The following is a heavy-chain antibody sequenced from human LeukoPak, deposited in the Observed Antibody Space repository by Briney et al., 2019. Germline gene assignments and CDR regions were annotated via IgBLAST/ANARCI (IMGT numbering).Heavy chain of an antibody. CDR2: INSDGSST. J-gene: IGHJ6*03. V-gene: IGHV3-74*01. CDR3: AKARGYSGYGRVHYYYMDV. CDR1: GFTFSSYW. D-gene: IGHD5-12*01. Sequence: PGGSLRLSCAASGFTFSSYWMHWVRQAPGKGLVWVSRINSDGSSTSYADSVKGRFTISRDNSKNTLYLQMNSLRAEDTAVYYCAKARGYSGYGRVHYYYMDVWGEGTTVTVSS.